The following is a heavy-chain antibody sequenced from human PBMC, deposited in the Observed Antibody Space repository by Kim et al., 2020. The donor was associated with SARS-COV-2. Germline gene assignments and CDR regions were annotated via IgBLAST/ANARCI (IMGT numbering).Heavy chain of an antibody. J-gene: IGHJ5*02. CDR3: AREGDCSGGSCYSDWFDP. V-gene: IGHV3-30*04. Sequence: GGSLRLSCAASGFTFSSYAMHWVRQAPGKGLEWVAVISYDGSNKYYADSVKGRFTISRDNSKNTLYLQMNSLRAEDTAVYYCAREGDCSGGSCYSDWFDPWGQGTLVTVSS. D-gene: IGHD2-15*01. CDR2: ISYDGSNK. CDR1: GFTFSSYA.